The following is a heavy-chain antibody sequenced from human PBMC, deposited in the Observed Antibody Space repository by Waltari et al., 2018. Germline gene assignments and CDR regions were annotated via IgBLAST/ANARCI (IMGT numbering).Heavy chain of an antibody. V-gene: IGHV4-59*11. Sequence: QVHLQESGPGLVKPSETLSLTCTVSNVSLNNHYWSWIRQPPGKRMEWIGWINQITGDTNYNPSLESRVIISSDISKNQFSLKLTSVTAADTAIYYCAREGSLYSSTGGWIGPWGQGMLVTVSS. CDR2: INQITGDT. CDR3: AREGSLYSSTGGWIGP. D-gene: IGHD2-2*01. CDR1: NVSLNNHY. J-gene: IGHJ5*01.